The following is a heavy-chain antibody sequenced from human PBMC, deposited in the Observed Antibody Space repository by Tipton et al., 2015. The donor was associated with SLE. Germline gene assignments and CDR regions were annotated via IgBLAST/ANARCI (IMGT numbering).Heavy chain of an antibody. Sequence: TLSLTCNVSGASISTYYWTWIRQPPGKGLEWIGYIYYSGSTNYNPSLKSRVTISVDTSKNQFSLKLSSVTAADTAVYYCARGGDGYNYYFDYWGQGTLVTVSS. CDR1: GASISTYY. V-gene: IGHV4-59*01. D-gene: IGHD5-24*01. CDR2: IYYSGST. J-gene: IGHJ4*02. CDR3: ARGGDGYNYYFDY.